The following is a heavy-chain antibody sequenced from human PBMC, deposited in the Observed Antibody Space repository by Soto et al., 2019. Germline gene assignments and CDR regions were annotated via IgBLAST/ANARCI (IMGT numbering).Heavy chain of an antibody. D-gene: IGHD6-19*01. V-gene: IGHV1-18*01. CDR3: AGDRPGIAVAGNDAFDI. Sequence: QVQLVQSGAEVKKPGASVKVSCKASGYTFTSYGISWVRQAPGQGLEWMGWISAYNGNTNYAQKLQGRVTMTTDTSTSTAYMELRSLRSDDTAVYYCAGDRPGIAVAGNDAFDIWGQGTMVTVSS. CDR2: ISAYNGNT. CDR1: GYTFTSYG. J-gene: IGHJ3*02.